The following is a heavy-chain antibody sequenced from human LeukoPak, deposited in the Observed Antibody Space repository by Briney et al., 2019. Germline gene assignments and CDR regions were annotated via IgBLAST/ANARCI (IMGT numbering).Heavy chain of an antibody. CDR3: AKGFLRTEFLVGATGFDY. CDR2: ISGSGGST. D-gene: IGHD1-26*01. J-gene: IGHJ4*02. V-gene: IGHV3-23*01. CDR1: GFTFSSYA. Sequence: GGSLRLSCAASGFTFSSYAMSWVRQAPGKGLEWVSAISGSGGSTYYADSVKGRFTISRDNSKNTLYLQMNSLRAEDTAVYYCAKGFLRTEFLVGATGFDYWGQGTLVTVSS.